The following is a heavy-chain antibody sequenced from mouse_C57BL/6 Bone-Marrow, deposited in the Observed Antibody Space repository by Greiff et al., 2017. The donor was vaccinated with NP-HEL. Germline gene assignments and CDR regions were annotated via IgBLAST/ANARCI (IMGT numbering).Heavy chain of an antibody. CDR2: INSDGGST. V-gene: IGHV5-2*01. D-gene: IGHD2-5*01. Sequence: EVQVVESGGGLVQPGESLKLSCESNEYEFPSHDMSWVRKTPEKRLELVAAINSDGGSTYYTDNMESRVIIYRDNTKKTLYLQMSSLRSEDTALYYCARQTIVTTFDYWGQGTTLTVSS. J-gene: IGHJ2*01. CDR1: EYEFPSHD. CDR3: ARQTIVTTFDY.